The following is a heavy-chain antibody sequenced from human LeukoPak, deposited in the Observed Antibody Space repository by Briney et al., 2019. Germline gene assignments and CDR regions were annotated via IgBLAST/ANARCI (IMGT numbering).Heavy chain of an antibody. CDR3: ARVWAYYGSGSYYISNSFDY. CDR2: INPNSGGT. D-gene: IGHD3-10*01. Sequence: ASVKVSCKASGYTFTGYYMHWVRQAPGQGLEWMGWINPNSGGTNYAQKFQGRVTMTRDTSISTAYMELSRLRSDDTAVYYCARVWAYYGSGSYYISNSFDYWGQGTLVTVSS. V-gene: IGHV1-2*02. J-gene: IGHJ4*02. CDR1: GYTFTGYY.